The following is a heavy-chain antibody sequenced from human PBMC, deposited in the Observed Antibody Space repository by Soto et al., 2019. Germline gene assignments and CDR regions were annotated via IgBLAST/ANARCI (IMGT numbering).Heavy chain of an antibody. CDR3: ARDGRYYDILTGYYHYYYYGMDV. V-gene: IGHV3-33*01. Sequence: LSLPCAASGFTFSSYGMHWVRQAPGKGLEWVAVIWYDGSNKYYADSVKGRFTISRDNSKNTLYLQMNSLRAEDTAVYYCARDGRYYDILTGYYHYYYYGMDVWGQGTTVTVSS. CDR2: IWYDGSNK. CDR1: GFTFSSYG. J-gene: IGHJ6*02. D-gene: IGHD3-9*01.